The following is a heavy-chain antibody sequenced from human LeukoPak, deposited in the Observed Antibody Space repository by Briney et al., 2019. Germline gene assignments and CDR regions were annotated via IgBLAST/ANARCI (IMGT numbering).Heavy chain of an antibody. CDR1: GGTFSSYA. D-gene: IGHD6-13*01. CDR2: IIPIFGTA. Sequence: SVKVSCKASGGTFSSYAISWVRQAPGQGLEWMGGIIPIFGTANYAQKFQGRVTITADESTSTAYMELSSLRSEDTAVYYCASLRIAAAGDAFDIWGQGTMVTVSS. CDR3: ASLRIAAAGDAFDI. V-gene: IGHV1-69*01. J-gene: IGHJ3*02.